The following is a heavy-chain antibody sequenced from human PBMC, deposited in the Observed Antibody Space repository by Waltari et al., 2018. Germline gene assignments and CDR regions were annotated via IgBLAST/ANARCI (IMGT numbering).Heavy chain of an antibody. Sequence: QVQLQESGPGLVKPSETLSLTCAVSGYSISSGYYWGWIRQPPGKGLEWIGSIFRSESTYYNPSLKSRVTISVDTSKNQFSLRLNSVTAADTAVYYCARDSISNWNLFDDWGQGTLVTVSS. CDR2: IFRSEST. CDR3: ARDSISNWNLFDD. J-gene: IGHJ4*02. D-gene: IGHD1-20*01. CDR1: GYSISSGYY. V-gene: IGHV4-38-2*02.